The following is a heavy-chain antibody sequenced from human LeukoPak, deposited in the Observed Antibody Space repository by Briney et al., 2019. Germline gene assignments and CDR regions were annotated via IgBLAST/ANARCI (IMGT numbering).Heavy chain of an antibody. J-gene: IGHJ5*02. D-gene: IGHD3-3*01. CDR1: GYSISSGYY. Sequence: SETLSLTCTVSGYSISSGYYWGWIRQPPGKGLEWIGSIYHSGSTYYNPSLKSRVTISVDTSKNQFSLKLSSVTAADTAVYYCATSIPKEYYDFWSGPNWFDPWGQRTLVTVSS. CDR2: IYHSGST. V-gene: IGHV4-38-2*02. CDR3: ATSIPKEYYDFWSGPNWFDP.